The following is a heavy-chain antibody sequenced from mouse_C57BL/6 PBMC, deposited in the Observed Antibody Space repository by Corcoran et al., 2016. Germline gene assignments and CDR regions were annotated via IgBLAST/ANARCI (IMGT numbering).Heavy chain of an antibody. D-gene: IGHD2-12*01. J-gene: IGHJ4*01. CDR2: INPYNGGT. Sequence: EVQLQQSGPVLVKPGASVKMSCKASGYTFTDYYMNWVKQSHGKSLEWIGVINPYNGGTSYNQKFKGKATLTVDKSSSTAYMELNSLTSEDSAVYYCARRGLYHYAMDYWGQGTSVTVSS. V-gene: IGHV1-19*01. CDR3: ARRGLYHYAMDY. CDR1: GYTFTDYY.